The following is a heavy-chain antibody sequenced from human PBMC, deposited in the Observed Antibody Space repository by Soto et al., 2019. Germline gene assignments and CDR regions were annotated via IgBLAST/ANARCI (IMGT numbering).Heavy chain of an antibody. CDR3: ARSSDVGARSWFDF. CDR2: ISGSGYT. V-gene: IGHV3-23*01. Sequence: EVQLLESGGALVQPGESLRLSCAAAGFSFTNFGMSWCRQAPGKWLEWVSDISGSGYTYYADSVKGRFTMSRDNSKNTVYLEMNSLKVDDMGVYYCARSSDVGARSWFDFWGQGTLVTVSS. CDR1: GFSFTNFG. J-gene: IGHJ4*02. D-gene: IGHD3-16*01.